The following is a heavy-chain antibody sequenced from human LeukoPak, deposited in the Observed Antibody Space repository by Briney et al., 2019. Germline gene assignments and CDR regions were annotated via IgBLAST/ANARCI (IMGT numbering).Heavy chain of an antibody. CDR2: IKQDGSEK. CDR1: GFTFSSYW. J-gene: IGHJ5*02. V-gene: IGHV3-7*01. Sequence: GGSLRLSCAGSGFTFSSYWMSWVRQAPGKGLEWVAIIKQDGSEKYYVDSVKGRFTISRDNAKNSLYLQMNSLRAEDTAVYYCARDWRLDWFDPWGQRTLVTVSS. D-gene: IGHD3-3*01. CDR3: ARDWRLDWFDP.